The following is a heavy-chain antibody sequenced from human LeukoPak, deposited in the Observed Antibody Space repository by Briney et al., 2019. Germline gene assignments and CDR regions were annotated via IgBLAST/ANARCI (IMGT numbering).Heavy chain of an antibody. D-gene: IGHD3-16*02. Sequence: SETLSLTCAVYGGSFSGYYWSWIRQPPGKRLEWIGEINHSGSTNYNPSLKSRVNISVDTSKNQFSLKLSCVTAADTAVYYCARVAIRDYVWGSYRSHFDYWGQGTLVTVSS. V-gene: IGHV4-34*01. CDR2: INHSGST. CDR3: ARVAIRDYVWGSYRSHFDY. CDR1: GGSFSGYY. J-gene: IGHJ4*02.